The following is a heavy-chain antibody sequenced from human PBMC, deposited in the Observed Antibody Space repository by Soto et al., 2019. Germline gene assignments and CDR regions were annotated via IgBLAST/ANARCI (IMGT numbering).Heavy chain of an antibody. CDR3: RRDVGNYYDSRPTGQFDF. CDR1: GVSITNSNW. V-gene: IGHV4-4*02. J-gene: IGHJ4*02. Sequence: QVQLQESGPGLVKPSGTLSLTCAVSGVSITNSNWWTWVRQSPGKGLEWIGEIHHSGTTNYNPSLTNRLTISVDKSNHHFSLTLSSVTAADTGLYYCRRDVGNYYDSRPTGQFDFWGQGTLVTVSS. CDR2: IHHSGTT. D-gene: IGHD3-22*01.